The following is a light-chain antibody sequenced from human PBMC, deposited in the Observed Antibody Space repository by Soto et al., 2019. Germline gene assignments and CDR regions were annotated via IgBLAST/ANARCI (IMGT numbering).Light chain of an antibody. CDR2: GAS. Sequence: EIVLTQSPGTLSLSPGERATLSCRASQSVTSSYLAWYQQKPGQAPRLLIYGASSRATGIPDRFSGSGSGTDVTLTSSRLESEDFAVYYCHQYGRSPYTFGQGTKLEIK. V-gene: IGKV3-20*01. J-gene: IGKJ2*01. CDR1: QSVTSSY. CDR3: HQYGRSPYT.